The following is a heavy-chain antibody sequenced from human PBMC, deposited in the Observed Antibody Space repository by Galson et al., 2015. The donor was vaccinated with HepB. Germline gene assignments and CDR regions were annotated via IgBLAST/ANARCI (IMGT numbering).Heavy chain of an antibody. CDR3: ARRGYNYYGMDV. J-gene: IGHJ6*02. CDR2: LFPGDSDA. CDR1: TYTFAKYW. Sequence: QSGAEVKKPGESLKISCNMSTYTFAKYWIAWVRQMPGKGLEWMGFLFPGDSDARYSPSFQGQVTISADRSISTAYLQWSSLKASDTAIYYCARRGYNYYGMDVWGQGTAVTVSS. V-gene: IGHV5-51*03. D-gene: IGHD2-2*02.